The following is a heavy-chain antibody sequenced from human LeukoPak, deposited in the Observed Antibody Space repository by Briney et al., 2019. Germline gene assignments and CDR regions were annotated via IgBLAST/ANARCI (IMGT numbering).Heavy chain of an antibody. Sequence: ASETLSLTCAVYGGSFSGYYWSWIRQPPGKGXXXXXXXXXXGSTNYNPSLKSRVTISVDTSKNQFSLKLSSVTAADTAVYYCARELGNSGYDSEPISGFDYWGQGTLVTVSS. V-gene: IGHV4-34*01. CDR3: ARELGNSGYDSEPISGFDY. CDR1: GGSFSGYY. D-gene: IGHD5-12*01. CDR2: XXXXGST. J-gene: IGHJ4*02.